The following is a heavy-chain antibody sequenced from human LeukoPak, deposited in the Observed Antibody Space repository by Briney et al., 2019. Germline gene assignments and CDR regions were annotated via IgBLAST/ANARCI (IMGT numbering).Heavy chain of an antibody. V-gene: IGHV4-4*07. CDR1: GGSISSYY. J-gene: IGHJ5*02. Sequence: PSETLSLTCTVSGGSISSYYWSWIRQPAGKGLEWIGRIYTSGSTNYNPSLKSRVTMSVDTSKNQFSLKLSSVTAADTAVYYCAREGLTRGNNWFDPWGQGTLVTVSS. CDR2: IYTSGST. CDR3: AREGLTRGNNWFDP. D-gene: IGHD4-11*01.